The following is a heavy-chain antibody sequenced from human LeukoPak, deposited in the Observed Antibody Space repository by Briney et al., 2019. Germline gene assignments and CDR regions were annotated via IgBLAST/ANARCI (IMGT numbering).Heavy chain of an antibody. V-gene: IGHV3-21*04. Sequence: PGGSLRLSCAASGFTFSSYNMNWVRQAPGKGLEWVSSISSVSSYINYADSVKGRFTISRDNSKNTLYLQMNSLSAEDTAVYYCARDRRSGYYYYGMDVWGQGTTVTVSS. CDR2: ISSVSSYI. CDR1: GFTFSSYN. J-gene: IGHJ6*02. D-gene: IGHD3-10*01. CDR3: ARDRRSGYYYYGMDV.